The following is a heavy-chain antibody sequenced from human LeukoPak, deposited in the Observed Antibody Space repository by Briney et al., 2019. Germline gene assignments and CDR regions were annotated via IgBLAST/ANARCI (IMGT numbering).Heavy chain of an antibody. Sequence: RRSLRLSCAPSGFTFSSYGMHWVRQAPGKGLEWVAVISYDGSNKYYADSVKGRFTISRDNSKNTLYLQMNSLRAEDTAVYYCATDAFDIWGQGTMVTVSS. CDR1: GFTFSSYG. V-gene: IGHV3-30*03. CDR2: ISYDGSNK. J-gene: IGHJ3*02. CDR3: ATDAFDI.